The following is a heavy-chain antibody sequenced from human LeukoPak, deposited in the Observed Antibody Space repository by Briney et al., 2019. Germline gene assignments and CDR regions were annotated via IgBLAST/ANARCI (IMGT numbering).Heavy chain of an antibody. CDR1: GYTFTSYG. CDR3: ARSYYYDSSGYYP. J-gene: IGHJ5*02. CDR2: ISAYNGNT. D-gene: IGHD3-22*01. V-gene: IGHV1-18*01. Sequence: ASVEVSCKASGYTFTSYGISWVRQAPGQGLEWMGWISAYNGNTNYAQKLQGRVTMTTDTSTSTAYMQLRSLRSDDTAVYYCARSYYYDSSGYYPWGQGALVTVSS.